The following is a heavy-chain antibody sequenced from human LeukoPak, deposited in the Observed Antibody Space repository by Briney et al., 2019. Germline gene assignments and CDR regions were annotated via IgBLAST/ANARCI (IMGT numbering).Heavy chain of an antibody. V-gene: IGHV5-51*01. CDR3: ARSAGYGSLFDF. J-gene: IGHJ4*02. CDR1: GYSFTNYW. D-gene: IGHD3-10*01. CDR2: IYPVDSDT. Sequence: GESLKISCKGSGYSFTNYWIAWVRQMPGKGLEWMGIIYPVDSDTRYSPSFQGQVIISADKSISTAYLQWSSLKASDSAMYYCARSAGYGSLFDFWGQGALITVSS.